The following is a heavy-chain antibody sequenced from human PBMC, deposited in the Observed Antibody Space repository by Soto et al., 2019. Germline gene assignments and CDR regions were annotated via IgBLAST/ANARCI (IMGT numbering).Heavy chain of an antibody. CDR3: ARLFGFDTAMAGRDY. CDR1: GYSFTSYW. CDR2: IYPGDSDT. J-gene: IGHJ4*02. V-gene: IGHV5-51*01. D-gene: IGHD5-18*01. Sequence: GESLKISCKGSGYSFTSYWIGWVRQMPGKGLEWMGIIYPGDSDTRYSSSFQGQVTISADKSISTAYLQWSSLKASDTAMYYCARLFGFDTAMAGRDYWGQGTLVTVSS.